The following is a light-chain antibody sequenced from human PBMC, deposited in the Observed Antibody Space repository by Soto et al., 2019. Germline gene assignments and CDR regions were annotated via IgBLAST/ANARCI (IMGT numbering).Light chain of an antibody. CDR2: DAS. V-gene: IGKV1-33*01. J-gene: IGKJ3*01. CDR3: QQYDNLPPFT. CDR1: QDISNY. Sequence: DLQMTQSPSSLSASVGDRVTITCQASQDISNYLNWYQQKPGKAPKLLIYDASNLETGVPSRFSGSGSGTDFTFTISSLQAEDIATYYCQQYDNLPPFTFGPGTKVDIK.